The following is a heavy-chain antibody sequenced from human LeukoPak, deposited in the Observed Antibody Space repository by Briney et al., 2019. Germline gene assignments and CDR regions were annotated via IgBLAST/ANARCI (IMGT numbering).Heavy chain of an antibody. Sequence: GGSLRLSCAASGFTFSTQSMNWVRQAPGKGLEWISYINSSGIVIYYADSVKGRFTISRDNAKNSLYLQMNSLRAEDTAVYYCATDLHGDGVNWPYFDHWGQGTLVTVSS. CDR1: GFTFSTQS. V-gene: IGHV3-48*04. D-gene: IGHD5-24*01. CDR3: ATDLHGDGVNWPYFDH. J-gene: IGHJ4*02. CDR2: INSSGIVI.